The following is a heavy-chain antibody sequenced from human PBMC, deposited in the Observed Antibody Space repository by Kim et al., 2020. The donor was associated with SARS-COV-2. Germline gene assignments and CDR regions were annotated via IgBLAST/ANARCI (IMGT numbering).Heavy chain of an antibody. J-gene: IGHJ6*02. CDR2: ISHNGRTT. CDR1: GFTFSACA. V-gene: IGHV3-23*01. Sequence: GGSLRLSCAASGFTFSACAMTWVRQSPGKGLEWVSSISHNGRTTYYVASVKGRFTISRDDSKNTLYLRLNSLRAEDTALYYCAKDVWDFSGMDVWGHGTTVTVSS. CDR3: AKDVWDFSGMDV. D-gene: IGHD2-15*01.